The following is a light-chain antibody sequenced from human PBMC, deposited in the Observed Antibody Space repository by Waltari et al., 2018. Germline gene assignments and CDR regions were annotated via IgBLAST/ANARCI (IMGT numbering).Light chain of an antibody. CDR3: VLYMGRGIWV. J-gene: IGLJ3*02. CDR1: SGSVSTGYF. V-gene: IGLV8-61*01. CDR2: STD. Sequence: LTCALSSGSVSTGYFPSWYQQTPGQAPRTLIYSTDTRSSGVPDRFSGSILGNKAALTITGAQADDESDYYCVLYMGRGIWVFGGGTKLTVL.